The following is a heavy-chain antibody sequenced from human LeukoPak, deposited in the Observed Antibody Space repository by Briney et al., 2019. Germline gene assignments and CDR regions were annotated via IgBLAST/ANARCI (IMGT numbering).Heavy chain of an antibody. D-gene: IGHD2-2*01. V-gene: IGHV3-74*01. CDR2: INSDGSST. CDR1: GFTFRSYW. J-gene: IGHJ4*02. CDR3: TREGGYDCSSTSCYPDY. Sequence: GGSLRLSCAASGFTFRSYWMHWVRQAPGKGLVWVSRINSDGSSTSYADSMKGRFTISRDNAKNTLYLQMNSLRAEDTAVYYCTREGGYDCSSTSCYPDYWGQGTLVTVPS.